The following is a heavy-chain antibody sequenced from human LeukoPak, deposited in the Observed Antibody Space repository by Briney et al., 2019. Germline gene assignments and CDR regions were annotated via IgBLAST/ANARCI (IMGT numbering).Heavy chain of an antibody. CDR3: AKGSSSSRPYYFDY. CDR2: ITGSGTDT. V-gene: IGHV3-23*01. Sequence: TGGSLRLSCAASGFTFYNYAMSWVRQAPGKGLEWVSAITGSGTDTFHADSVKGRFTISRDNSESTLYLQMNGLRAEDTATYCCAKGSSSSRPYYFDYWGQGTLVTVSS. CDR1: GFTFYNYA. J-gene: IGHJ4*02. D-gene: IGHD6-6*01.